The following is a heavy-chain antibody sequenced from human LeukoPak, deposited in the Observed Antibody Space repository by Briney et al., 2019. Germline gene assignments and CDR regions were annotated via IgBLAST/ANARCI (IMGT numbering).Heavy chain of an antibody. CDR1: GGTFSSYA. CDR2: IIPFLGVP. Sequence: ASVKVSCKASGGTFSSYAISWVRQAPGHGLEWMGRIIPFLGVPIYAQNFQGRVTITADKSTSTAYMEVSSLRSEDTAVYYCARSGHDILTGYYNPFDFWGQGTLVTVSS. J-gene: IGHJ4*02. CDR3: ARSGHDILTGYYNPFDF. V-gene: IGHV1-69*04. D-gene: IGHD3-9*01.